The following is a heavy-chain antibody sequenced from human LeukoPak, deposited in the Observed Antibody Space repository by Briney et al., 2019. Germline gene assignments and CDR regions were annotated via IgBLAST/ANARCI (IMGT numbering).Heavy chain of an antibody. CDR1: GFTVRTNY. CDR2: IYSGGST. Sequence: GGSLRLSCAASGFTVRTNYMSWVRQAPGKGLEWVSVIYSGGSTYYTDSVKGRFTISRDNSKNTLYLQMNSLRAEDTAVYYCARDNTVGVVNWFDPWGQGTLVTVSS. V-gene: IGHV3-53*01. CDR3: ARDNTVGVVNWFDP. D-gene: IGHD1-26*01. J-gene: IGHJ5*02.